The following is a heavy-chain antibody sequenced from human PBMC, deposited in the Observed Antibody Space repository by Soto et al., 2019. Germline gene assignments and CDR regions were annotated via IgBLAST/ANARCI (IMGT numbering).Heavy chain of an antibody. CDR1: GYIFAKFW. V-gene: IGHV5-51*01. J-gene: IGHJ5*02. CDR2: IYPGDSDV. CDR3: ARPTSAGRAFNFFDP. Sequence: GESLKISCKASGYIFAKFWIGWVRQMPGKGLEWMGIIYPGDSDVRYSPSFQGQVTISADKSIATAYLQWSSLKASDTAVYYCARPTSAGRAFNFFDPWGQGTLVTVSS.